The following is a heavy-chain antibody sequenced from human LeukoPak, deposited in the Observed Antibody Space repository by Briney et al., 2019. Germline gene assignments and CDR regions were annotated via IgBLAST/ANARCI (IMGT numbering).Heavy chain of an antibody. V-gene: IGHV3-74*01. CDR1: GFTFSTYC. J-gene: IGHJ6*02. CDR3: ARDSLGRYSSGWYPFWYYYYGMDV. D-gene: IGHD6-19*01. Sequence: GGSLRLSCAASGFTFSTYCMHWVRQAPGKGPMWVSRICPDGTVTNYADSVKARFIISRDNARNTVYLQMNSLRVEDTAVYYCARDSLGRYSSGWYPFWYYYYGMDVWGQGTTVTVSS. CDR2: ICPDGTVT.